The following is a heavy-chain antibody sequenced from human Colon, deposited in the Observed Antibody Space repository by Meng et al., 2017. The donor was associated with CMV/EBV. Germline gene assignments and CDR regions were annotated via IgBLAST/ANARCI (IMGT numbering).Heavy chain of an antibody. CDR1: GYTFSTFG. J-gene: IGHJ4*02. D-gene: IGHD3-3*01. CDR2: ISPYSGQT. Sequence: KVSCKASGYTFSTFGISWVRQAPGQGPEWMGWISPYSGQTESAQKFQGRVTLTTDTSTSTAYMDLRSLRSDDTAVYYCVRSLDDASGQFRDYWGQGTPVTVSS. V-gene: IGHV1-18*01. CDR3: VRSLDDASGQFRDY.